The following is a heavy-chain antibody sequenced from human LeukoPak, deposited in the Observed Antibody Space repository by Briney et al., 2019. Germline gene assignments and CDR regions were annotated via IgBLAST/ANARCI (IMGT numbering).Heavy chain of an antibody. CDR2: ISYDGSNK. CDR1: GFTFSSYA. V-gene: IGHV3-30-3*01. J-gene: IGHJ4*02. Sequence: GGSLRLSCAASGFTFSSYAMRWVRQAPGKGLEWVAVISYDGSNKYYADSVKGRFTISRDNSKNTLYLQMNSLRAEDTAVYYCARVDSGYSSGWYGGTFDYWGQGTLVTVSS. D-gene: IGHD6-19*01. CDR3: ARVDSGYSSGWYGGTFDY.